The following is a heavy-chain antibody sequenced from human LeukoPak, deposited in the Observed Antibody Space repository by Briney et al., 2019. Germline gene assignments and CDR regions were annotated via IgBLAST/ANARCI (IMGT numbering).Heavy chain of an antibody. CDR3: ARADHYSPEAFDI. J-gene: IGHJ3*02. V-gene: IGHV1-18*01. D-gene: IGHD2-21*01. CDR2: SSGYNANT. CDR1: GYTFTHYG. Sequence: GASVKVSCKAAGYTFTHYGISWVRQARGQGLEGMGWSSGYNANTTDAQKSQGTVTMTTATSTSTAYMDVRSLRSDDTAVYCCARADHYSPEAFDIWGQGTMVTVS.